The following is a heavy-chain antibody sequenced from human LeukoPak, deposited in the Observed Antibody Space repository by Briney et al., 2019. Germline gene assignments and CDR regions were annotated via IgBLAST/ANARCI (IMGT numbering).Heavy chain of an antibody. V-gene: IGHV3-74*01. Sequence: GGSLRLSCAASGSTFSSYWMHWVRQAPGKGLVWVSRINSDGSSTSYADSVKGRFTISRDNAKNTLYLQMDSLRAEDTAVYYCARDSSGWMSGSDYWGQGTLVTVSS. CDR1: GSTFSSYW. CDR3: ARDSSGWMSGSDY. J-gene: IGHJ4*02. CDR2: INSDGSST. D-gene: IGHD6-19*01.